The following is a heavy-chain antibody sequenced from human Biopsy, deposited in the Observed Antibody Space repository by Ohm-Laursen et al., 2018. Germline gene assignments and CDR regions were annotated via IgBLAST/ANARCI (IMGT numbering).Heavy chain of an antibody. CDR2: INAKTGDT. J-gene: IGHJ5*02. CDR1: GYTFTGYH. Sequence: SSVKVSCNASGYTFTGYHVHWVRQAPGQGLEWMGWINAKTGDTNYAQKFQGRVTMTRDTSISTAYVDLSSLRSDDTAVYYCTRGGYYYDSLAYYYWFDPWGQGTLVTVSS. V-gene: IGHV1-2*02. CDR3: TRGGYYYDSLAYYYWFDP. D-gene: IGHD3-22*01.